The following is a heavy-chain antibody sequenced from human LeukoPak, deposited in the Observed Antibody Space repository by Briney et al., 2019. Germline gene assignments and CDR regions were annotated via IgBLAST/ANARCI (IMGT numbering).Heavy chain of an antibody. J-gene: IGHJ4*02. Sequence: GGSLRLSCAASGFTFRNYWMNWVRQAPGKGLEWVANIKQDGSEKYYVDSVKGRFTISRDNAKNSLYLQMNSLRAEDTAVYYCALSHDYWGQGTLVTVSS. CDR1: GFTFRNYW. V-gene: IGHV3-7*01. CDR2: IKQDGSEK. D-gene: IGHD3-3*02. CDR3: ALSHDY.